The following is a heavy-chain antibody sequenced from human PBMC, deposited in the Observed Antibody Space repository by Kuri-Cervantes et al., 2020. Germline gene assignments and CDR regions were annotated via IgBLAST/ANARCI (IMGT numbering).Heavy chain of an antibody. D-gene: IGHD6-6*01. V-gene: IGHV2-5*02. CDR1: GLSLSTSGVG. J-gene: IGHJ3*02. Sequence: SGPTLVKPTETLTLTCTLSGLSLSTSGVGLGWIRQPPGKALEWLALIYWDDDQRYSPFLKSRLAITKDTSKNQMVLTMSNMDPADTGTYYCARASIAARLAFDIWGQGTMVTVSS. CDR2: IYWDDDQ. CDR3: ARASIAARLAFDI.